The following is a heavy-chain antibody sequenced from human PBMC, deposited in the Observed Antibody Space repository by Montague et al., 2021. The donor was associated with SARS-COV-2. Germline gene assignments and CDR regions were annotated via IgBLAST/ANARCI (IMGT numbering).Heavy chain of an antibody. CDR1: GFSLSSSGMS. V-gene: IGHV2-70*11. CDR2: IDWDNDK. CDR3: ARIVSLVVPGDSREVYYVCLDV. Sequence: PALVKPTQTLTLTCTFSGFSLSSSGMSVTWIRQPPGKALEWLARIDWDNDKYYSTSLKTRLTISKDTSKNQVVLTVTNVDPSDTATYYCARIVSLVVPGDSREVYYVCLDVWGQGTTVIVSS. J-gene: IGHJ6*02. D-gene: IGHD2-2*01.